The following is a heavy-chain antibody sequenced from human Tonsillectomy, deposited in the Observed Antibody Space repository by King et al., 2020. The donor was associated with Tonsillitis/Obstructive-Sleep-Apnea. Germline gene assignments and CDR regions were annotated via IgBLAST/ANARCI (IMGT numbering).Heavy chain of an antibody. CDR2: ISWNGGNI. J-gene: IGHJ4*02. Sequence: EVQLVESGGGLVQPGRSLRLSCAASGFTFDDYGMHWVRQAPGKGLEWVSGISWNGGNIGNADSVKGRFTISRDNAKNSLYLQMNSLRAEDTALYYCAKDRGYEVTTYFDYWGQGTLVTVSS. CDR3: AKDRGYEVTTYFDY. V-gene: IGHV3-9*01. CDR1: GFTFDDYG. D-gene: IGHD4-17*01.